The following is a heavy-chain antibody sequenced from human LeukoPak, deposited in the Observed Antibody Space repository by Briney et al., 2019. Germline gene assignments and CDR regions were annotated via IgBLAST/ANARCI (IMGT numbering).Heavy chain of an antibody. Sequence: GGSLRLSCAASGFTFSSYSMNWVRQAPGKGLEWVSSISSSSSYIYYADSVKGRFTISRDNAKNSLYLQMNSLRAEDTAVYYCAREINYFQRYYFDYGGQGTLVTVSS. J-gene: IGHJ4*02. CDR3: AREINYFQRYYFDY. V-gene: IGHV3-21*01. CDR2: ISSSSSYI. D-gene: IGHD3-9*01. CDR1: GFTFSSYS.